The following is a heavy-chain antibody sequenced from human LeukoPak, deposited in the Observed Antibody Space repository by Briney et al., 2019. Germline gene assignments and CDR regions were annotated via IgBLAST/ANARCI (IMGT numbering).Heavy chain of an antibody. J-gene: IGHJ4*02. Sequence: PGGSLRLSCAASEFTYSSYWMHWVRQGPGKGLVWVSRINSDGSSTNYADSVRGRFTISRDNAENTLYLQMNSLRVEDTAVYYCARRVVVAAAPYYFDYWGQGILVTVSS. CDR2: INSDGSST. V-gene: IGHV3-74*01. CDR3: ARRVVVAAAPYYFDY. CDR1: EFTYSSYW. D-gene: IGHD2-2*01.